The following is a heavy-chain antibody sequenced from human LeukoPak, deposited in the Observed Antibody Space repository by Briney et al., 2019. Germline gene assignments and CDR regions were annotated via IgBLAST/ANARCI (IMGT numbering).Heavy chain of an antibody. CDR2: ITETGAGT. Sequence: GGSLRLSCAASRFMFSRYAMIWVRQTPGKGLEWVSAITETGAGTYYADSVKGRFTMSRARNTVYLQMDSLRAEDTAVYFDSWGQGTLVTVSS. CDR3: S. V-gene: IGHV3-23*01. CDR1: RFMFSRYA. J-gene: IGHJ5*01.